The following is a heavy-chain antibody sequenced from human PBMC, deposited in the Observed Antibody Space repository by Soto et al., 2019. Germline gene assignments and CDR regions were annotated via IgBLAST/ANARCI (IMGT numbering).Heavy chain of an antibody. Sequence: ASVKVSCKASGYTFTNYDVAWVRRAPGQGLQWMGWISFSKGKTYYEQSFQGRVTMTTDTVTTTGYMEVRSLRSDDTAVYYCARKGYIGNFGLYVWGQGTTVTVSS. CDR2: ISFSKGKT. CDR1: GYTFTNYD. J-gene: IGHJ6*02. V-gene: IGHV1-18*01. CDR3: ARKGYIGNFGLYV. D-gene: IGHD5-12*01.